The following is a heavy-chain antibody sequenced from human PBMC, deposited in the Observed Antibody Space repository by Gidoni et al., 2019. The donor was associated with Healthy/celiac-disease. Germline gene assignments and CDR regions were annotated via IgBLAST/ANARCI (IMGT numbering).Heavy chain of an antibody. Sequence: EVQLVVSGGGVVRLGGSLRPSCAAHGFPFDAYGITWPRPAPGKGVEWVFGINWNGGSTGYADSVKGRFTISRDNAKNSLYLQMNSLRAEDTALYHCARATDYGDYVPGYYYYYGMDVWGQGTTVTVSS. CDR3: ARATDYGDYVPGYYYYYGMDV. D-gene: IGHD4-17*01. CDR1: GFPFDAYG. CDR2: INWNGGST. J-gene: IGHJ6*02. V-gene: IGHV3-20*01.